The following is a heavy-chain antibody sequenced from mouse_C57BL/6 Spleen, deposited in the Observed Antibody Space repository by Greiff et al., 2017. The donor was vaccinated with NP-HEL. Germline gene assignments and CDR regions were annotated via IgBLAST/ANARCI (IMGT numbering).Heavy chain of an antibody. CDR2: INPNNGGT. J-gene: IGHJ1*03. Sequence: VQLQQSGPELVKPGASVKIPCKASGYTFTDYNMDWVKQSHGKSLEWIGDINPNNGGTTYNQKFKGKATLTVDKSSSTAYMELRSLTSEDTAVYYCAIRWLLHYWYFDVWGTGTTVTVSS. V-gene: IGHV1-18*01. D-gene: IGHD2-3*01. CDR1: GYTFTDYN. CDR3: AIRWLLHYWYFDV.